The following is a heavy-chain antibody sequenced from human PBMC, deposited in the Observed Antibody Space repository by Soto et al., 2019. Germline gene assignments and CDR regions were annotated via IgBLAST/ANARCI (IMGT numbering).Heavy chain of an antibody. CDR3: ARGSSIAARHIPFYGMDV. CDR2: ISAYNGNT. J-gene: IGHJ6*02. V-gene: IGHV1-18*04. Sequence: QVPLVQSGAEVKKPGASVKVSCKASGYTFTSYGISWVRQAPGQGLEWMGWISAYNGNTNYAQKLQGRVTMTTDTPTRTAYMELRSLRSDDTAVYYCARGSSIAARHIPFYGMDVWGQGTTVTVSS. CDR1: GYTFTSYG. D-gene: IGHD6-6*01.